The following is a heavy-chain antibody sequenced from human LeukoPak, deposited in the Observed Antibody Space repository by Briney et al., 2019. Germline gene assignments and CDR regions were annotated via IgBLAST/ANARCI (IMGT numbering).Heavy chain of an antibody. CDR2: ISSSGSTI. D-gene: IGHD4-11*01. CDR1: GFTFSDYY. CDR3: ARDEGILAYSNYGFDY. J-gene: IGHJ4*02. V-gene: IGHV3-11*01. Sequence: GGSLRLSCAASGFTFSDYYMSWIRQAPGKGLEWVSYISSSGSTIYYADSVKGRFTISRDNAKNSPYLQMNSLRAEDTAVYYCARDEGILAYSNYGFDYWGQGTLVTVSS.